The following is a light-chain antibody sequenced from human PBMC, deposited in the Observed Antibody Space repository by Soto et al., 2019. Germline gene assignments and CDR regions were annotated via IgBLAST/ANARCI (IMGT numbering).Light chain of an antibody. CDR2: DAS. CDR1: QSVRSY. CDR3: QQRSNWPFIT. Sequence: EIVLTQSPATLSLSPGERATLSCRASQSVRSYLAWYQQKPGQAPRLLIYDASNRATGIPARFSGSGSGTDLTLTISSLEPEDFAVYYCQQRSNWPFITFGQGTRLEIK. J-gene: IGKJ5*01. V-gene: IGKV3-11*01.